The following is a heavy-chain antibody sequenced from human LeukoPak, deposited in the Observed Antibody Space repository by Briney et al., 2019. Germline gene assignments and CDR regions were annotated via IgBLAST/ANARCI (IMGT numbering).Heavy chain of an antibody. J-gene: IGHJ3*02. D-gene: IGHD2-2*02. CDR2: SIPLYATT. CDR3: ATASVPGAIEGPFDALDT. V-gene: IGHV1-69*05. CDR1: GIGCRYYG. Sequence: SLKLSCEPSGIGCRYYGISWVIQAPGEGLEYMGRSIPLYATTKYAQRFQGRVTIITDASATTAYMELSSLRSEDTAVYYCATASVPGAIEGPFDALDTWGQGTMVTVSS.